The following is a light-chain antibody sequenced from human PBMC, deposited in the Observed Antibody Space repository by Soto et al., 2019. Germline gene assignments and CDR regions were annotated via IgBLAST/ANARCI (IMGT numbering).Light chain of an antibody. Sequence: DIQMTQSPSNLSASVGDRVTITCRASQSISRWLAWYQQKPGKAPKLLIYQASNLESGVPSRFSGSGSGTEFTLTVSSLQPDDSATYSCQQYSNQWTFGQGTKVDIK. CDR3: QQYSNQWT. V-gene: IGKV1-5*03. CDR2: QAS. CDR1: QSISRW. J-gene: IGKJ1*01.